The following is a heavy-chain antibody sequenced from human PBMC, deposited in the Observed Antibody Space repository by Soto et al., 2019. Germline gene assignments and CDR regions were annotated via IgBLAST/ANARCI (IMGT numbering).Heavy chain of an antibody. CDR1: GYTLTELS. Sequence: QVQLVQSGAEVKKPGASVKVSCKVSGYTLTELSMHWVRQAPGKGLEWMGGFDPEDGETIYAQKFQGRVTMTEDTSTDTAYMELSSLRSEDTAVYYCATGLGYYDSSGYYRRAFDIWGQGTTVTVSS. CDR3: ATGLGYYDSSGYYRRAFDI. J-gene: IGHJ3*02. D-gene: IGHD3-22*01. CDR2: FDPEDGET. V-gene: IGHV1-24*01.